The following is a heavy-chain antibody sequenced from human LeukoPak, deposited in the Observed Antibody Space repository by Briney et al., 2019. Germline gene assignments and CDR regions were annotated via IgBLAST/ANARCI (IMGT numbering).Heavy chain of an antibody. D-gene: IGHD6-19*01. Sequence: GGSLRLSCAASGFTFSSSAMSWVRRVPGKGLEWVSGISASGGSTSYADSVRGRFTISRDNSKNTLYVQMNSLRDEDTAVYYCAKPNSSGWYGAVDYWGQGTLVTVSS. CDR2: ISASGGST. V-gene: IGHV3-23*01. J-gene: IGHJ4*02. CDR1: GFTFSSSA. CDR3: AKPNSSGWYGAVDY.